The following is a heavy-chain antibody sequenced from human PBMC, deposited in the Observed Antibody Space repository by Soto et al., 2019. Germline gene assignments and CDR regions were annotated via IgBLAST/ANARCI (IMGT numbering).Heavy chain of an antibody. V-gene: IGHV4-28*01. J-gene: IGHJ4*02. CDR3: ARKEDGKKPFDF. D-gene: IGHD1-1*01. CDR2: IYYTGVT. Sequence: SETLSLTCAVSGYFITSNNWWGWIRQPPGMGLEWIGYIYYTGVTHYNPSLKSRVTMSVDTSKNQFSLKLTSVTAVDTAVYYCARKEDGKKPFDFWGQGIPVTVS. CDR1: GYFITSNNW.